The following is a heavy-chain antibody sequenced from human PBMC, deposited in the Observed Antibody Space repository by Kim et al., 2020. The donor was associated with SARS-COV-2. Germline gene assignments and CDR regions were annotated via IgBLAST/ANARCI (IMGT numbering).Heavy chain of an antibody. D-gene: IGHD6-6*01. V-gene: IGHV3-48*03. CDR3: ARDDPPKLAGGYYYYYGMDV. Sequence: GGSLRLSCAASGFTFSSYEMNWVRQAPGKGLEWVSYISSSGSTIYYADSVKGRFTISRDNAKNSLYLQMNSLRAEDTAVYYCARDDPPKLAGGYYYYYGMDVWGQGTTVTVSS. CDR2: ISSSGSTI. CDR1: GFTFSSYE. J-gene: IGHJ6*02.